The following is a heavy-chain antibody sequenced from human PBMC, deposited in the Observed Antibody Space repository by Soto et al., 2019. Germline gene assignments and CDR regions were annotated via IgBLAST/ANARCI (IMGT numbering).Heavy chain of an antibody. Sequence: PGGSLRLSCAASGFTFSSYSMNWVRQAPGKGLEWVSSISSSSSYIYYADSVKGRFTISRDNAKNSLYLQMNSLRAEDTAVYYCASQKVTTHVREAFDIWGQGTMVTVSS. J-gene: IGHJ3*02. CDR1: GFTFSSYS. V-gene: IGHV3-21*01. D-gene: IGHD4-17*01. CDR3: ASQKVTTHVREAFDI. CDR2: ISSSSSYI.